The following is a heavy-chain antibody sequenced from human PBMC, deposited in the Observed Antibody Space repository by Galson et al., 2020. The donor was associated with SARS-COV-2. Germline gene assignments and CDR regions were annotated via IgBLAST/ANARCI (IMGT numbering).Heavy chain of an antibody. CDR2: ISSSSSYT. Sequence: TGGSLRLSCAASGFTFSDYYMSWIRQAPGKGLEWVSYISSSSSYTNYADSVKGRFTISRDNAKNSLYLQMNSLRAEDTAVYYCARDPSSGWPPDWYFDLWGRGTLVTVSS. CDR3: ARDPSSGWPPDWYFDL. J-gene: IGHJ2*01. CDR1: GFTFSDYY. D-gene: IGHD6-19*01. V-gene: IGHV3-11*06.